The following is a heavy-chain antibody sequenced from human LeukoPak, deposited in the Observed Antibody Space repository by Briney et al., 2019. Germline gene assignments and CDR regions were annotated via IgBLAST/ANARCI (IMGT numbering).Heavy chain of an antibody. J-gene: IGHJ4*02. CDR1: GFTFSSYG. D-gene: IGHD5-24*01. Sequence: PGGSLRLSCAASGFTFSSYGMHWVRQAPGKGLEWVAVISYDGSNKYYADSVKGRFTISRDNAKNSLYLQMNSLRAEDTAVYYCARGRDGYNYWGQGTLVTVSS. CDR3: ARGRDGYNY. V-gene: IGHV3-30*03. CDR2: ISYDGSNK.